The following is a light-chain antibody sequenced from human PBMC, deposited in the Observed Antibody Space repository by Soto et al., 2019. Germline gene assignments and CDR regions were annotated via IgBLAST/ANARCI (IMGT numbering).Light chain of an antibody. J-gene: IGLJ3*02. CDR2: EVS. CDR3: SSYTSTTTWV. Sequence: QSVLTQPASVSGSPGQSITISCTGTSSDVGGYNYVSWYQHHPGKAPKLMIYEVSDRPSGVSNRFSGSKSGNTVSLTISGLQAEDEADYYCSSYTSTTTWVFGGGTKLTVL. V-gene: IGLV2-14*01. CDR1: SSDVGGYNY.